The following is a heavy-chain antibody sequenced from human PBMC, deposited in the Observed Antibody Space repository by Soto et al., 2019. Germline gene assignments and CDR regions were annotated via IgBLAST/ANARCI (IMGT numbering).Heavy chain of an antibody. D-gene: IGHD2-8*02. CDR2: IWLDGSNK. CDR1: GFTFNTYG. J-gene: IGHJ6*02. V-gene: IGHV3-33*08. CDR3: ARADCTGAYCYSWHFKYGVDV. Sequence: QVQLVESGGGVVQPGGSLRLSCTTSGFTFNTYGMQWVRQASGKGLEWAAMIWLDGSNKYYTDYVTGRFTISRDNSKNSLYLQMKSLRAGDTALYHCARADCTGAYCYSWHFKYGVDVCAQGATVTVSS.